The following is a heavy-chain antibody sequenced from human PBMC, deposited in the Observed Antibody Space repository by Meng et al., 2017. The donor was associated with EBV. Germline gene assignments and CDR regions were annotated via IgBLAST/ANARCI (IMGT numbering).Heavy chain of an antibody. D-gene: IGHD5-12*01. CDR3: ARETSGYDFNWFDP. V-gene: IGHV1-18*01. Sequence: HVQLLRSGAEVKKPGASLKVSCKASGYTFTSYGISWVRQAPGQGLEWMGWISAYNGNTNYAQKLQGRVTMTTDTSTSTAYMELRSMRSDDTAVYYCARETSGYDFNWFDPWGQGTLVTVSS. J-gene: IGHJ5*02. CDR2: ISAYNGNT. CDR1: GYTFTSYG.